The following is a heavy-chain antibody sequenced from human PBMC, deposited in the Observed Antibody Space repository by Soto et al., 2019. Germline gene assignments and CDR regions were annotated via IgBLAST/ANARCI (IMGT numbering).Heavy chain of an antibody. V-gene: IGHV3-11*05. J-gene: IGHJ6*02. CDR3: ARDRRSMVRGVPYYYGMEV. CDR1: GFTFSDYY. D-gene: IGHD3-10*01. Sequence: PGGSLRLSCAASGFTFSDYYMSWIRQAPGKGLEWVSYISSSSYTNYADSVKGRFTISRDNAKNSLYLQMNSLRAEDTAVYYCARDRRSMVRGVPYYYGMEVWGQGTTVTVSS. CDR2: ISSSSYT.